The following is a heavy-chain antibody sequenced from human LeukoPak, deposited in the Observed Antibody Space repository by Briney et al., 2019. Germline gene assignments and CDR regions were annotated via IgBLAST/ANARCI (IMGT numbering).Heavy chain of an antibody. V-gene: IGHV3-9*01. CDR1: GFTFDDYA. J-gene: IGHJ4*02. D-gene: IGHD3-22*01. CDR2: ISWNSGSI. CDR3: AKGWYYYDSSGSYFDY. Sequence: GRSLRLSCAASGFTFDDYAMHWVRQAPGKGLEWVSGISWNSGSIGYADSVKGRFTISRDNAKNSLYLQMNSLRAEDTALYYCAKGWYYYDSSGSYFDYWGQGTLVTVSS.